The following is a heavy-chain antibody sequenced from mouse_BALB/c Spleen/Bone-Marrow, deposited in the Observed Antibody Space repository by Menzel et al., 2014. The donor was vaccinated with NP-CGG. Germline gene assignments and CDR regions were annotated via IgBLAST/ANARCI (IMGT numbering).Heavy chain of an antibody. J-gene: IGHJ4*01. CDR2: IWSGGGT. D-gene: IGHD2-12*01. CDR3: ARNPIRRNAMDY. V-gene: IGHV2-2*02. CDR1: GFSLTSYG. Sequence: QVQLKESGPGLVQPSQSLSITCTVSGFSLTSYGVHWVRQSPGKGLEWLGVIWSGGGTDYNAPFMSRLNISKDNSKSQVFFKMNSLQANDTAIYYCARNPIRRNAMDYWGQGTSVTVSS.